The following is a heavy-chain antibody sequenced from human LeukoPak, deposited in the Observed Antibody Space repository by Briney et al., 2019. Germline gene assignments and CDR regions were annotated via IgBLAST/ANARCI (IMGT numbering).Heavy chain of an antibody. CDR3: ARGDFWSGYRDRGYMDV. Sequence: GASVKVSCKASGYTFTGYYMHWVRQAPGQGLEWMGWINPNSGGTNYAQKFQGRVTMTRDTSISTAYMELSRLRSDDTAVYYCARGDFWSGYRDRGYMDVWGKGTTVTVSS. CDR1: GYTFTGYY. CDR2: INPNSGGT. V-gene: IGHV1-2*02. D-gene: IGHD3-3*01. J-gene: IGHJ6*03.